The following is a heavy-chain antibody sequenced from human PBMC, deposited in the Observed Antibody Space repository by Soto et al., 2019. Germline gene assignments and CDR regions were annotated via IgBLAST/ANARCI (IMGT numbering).Heavy chain of an antibody. J-gene: IGHJ4*02. D-gene: IGHD4-4*01. CDR3: AKVLQHPPDYTHY. V-gene: IGHV3-23*01. Sequence: GGSLRLSCGVSGFTVTSNGVSWVRQAPGKGLEWVSAISPNGQGIWYADSVKGRFTISRDISRNTVFLQMDSLRAEDTAVYYCAKVLQHPPDYTHYRGPGPLVTVS. CDR2: ISPNGQGI. CDR1: GFTVTSNG.